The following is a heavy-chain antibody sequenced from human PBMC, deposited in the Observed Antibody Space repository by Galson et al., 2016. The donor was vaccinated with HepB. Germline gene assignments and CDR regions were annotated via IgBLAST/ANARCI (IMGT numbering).Heavy chain of an antibody. CDR3: AASPATTEVPEGYALDF. J-gene: IGHJ3*01. CDR2: ISYDERNK. D-gene: IGHD4-11*01. Sequence: SLRLSCAASGFGFSSQAMYWVRQAPGKGLEWVAVISYDERNKYYTDSVKGRFTVSRDSSKYTLYLQMNSLRIEDTAVYYCAASPATTEVPEGYALDFWGQGTMVTVSS. CDR1: GFGFSSQA. V-gene: IGHV3-30*04.